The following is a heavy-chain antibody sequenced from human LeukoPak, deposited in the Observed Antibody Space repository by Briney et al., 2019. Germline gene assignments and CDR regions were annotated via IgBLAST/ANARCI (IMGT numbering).Heavy chain of an antibody. Sequence: GGSLRLSCAASGFTFSSYAISWVRQAPGKGLEWVSAISGSGGSTYYADSVKGRFTISRDNSKNTLYLQMNSLRAEDTAVYYCAKAGEPDFWSGYYLDYWGQGTLVTVSS. D-gene: IGHD3-3*01. CDR2: ISGSGGST. CDR3: AKAGEPDFWSGYYLDY. CDR1: GFTFSSYA. V-gene: IGHV3-23*01. J-gene: IGHJ4*02.